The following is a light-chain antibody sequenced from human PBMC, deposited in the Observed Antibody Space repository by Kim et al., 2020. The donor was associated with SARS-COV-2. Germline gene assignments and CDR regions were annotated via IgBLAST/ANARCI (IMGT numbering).Light chain of an antibody. V-gene: IGLV1-40*01. Sequence: QRVTISCTGSSSNIGAGYDVHWYQQLPGTAPKLLIYGNNNRPSGVPDRISGSKSGTSASLAITGLQAEDEADYYCQSFDSSLSGAVFGGGTQLTVL. CDR2: GNN. CDR3: QSFDSSLSGAV. J-gene: IGLJ7*01. CDR1: SSNIGAGYD.